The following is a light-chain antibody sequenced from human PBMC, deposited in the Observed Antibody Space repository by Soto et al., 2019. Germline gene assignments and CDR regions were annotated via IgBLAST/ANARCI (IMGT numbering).Light chain of an antibody. CDR1: QSISDT. CDR3: QQYGSSGT. V-gene: IGKV3-20*01. J-gene: IGKJ1*01. CDR2: GAS. Sequence: EIVMTQSPATLSVSSGERATLSCRASQSISDTLAWYQQKPGQAPRLLIHGASTRATGFPGRFSGSGSGTDFTLTISRLEPEDFAVYYCQQYGSSGTFGQGTKVAIK.